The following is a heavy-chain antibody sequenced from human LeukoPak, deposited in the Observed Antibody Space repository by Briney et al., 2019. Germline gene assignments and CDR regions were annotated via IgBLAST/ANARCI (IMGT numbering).Heavy chain of an antibody. V-gene: IGHV3-23*01. D-gene: IGHD4-17*01. CDR3: AKAYGDYEAFDI. Sequence: GGSLRLSCAASGFTFSDYYMSWIRQAPGKGLEWVSAISGSGDSTYYADSVKGRFTISRDNSKNTLYLQMNSLRAEDTAVYYCAKAYGDYEAFDIWGQGTMVTVSS. CDR2: ISGSGDST. CDR1: GFTFSDYY. J-gene: IGHJ3*02.